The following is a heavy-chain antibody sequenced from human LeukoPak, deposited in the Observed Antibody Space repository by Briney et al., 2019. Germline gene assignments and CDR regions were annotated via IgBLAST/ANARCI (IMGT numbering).Heavy chain of an antibody. CDR2: INHSGST. Sequence: SETLSLTCAVYGGSFSGYYWSWIRQPPGKGLEWIGEINHSGSTNYNPSLKIRGTISDTSKNQFSLKLSSVTAADTAVYYCARGRSSSWYWYWGQGTLVTVSS. CDR1: GGSFSGYY. J-gene: IGHJ4*02. V-gene: IGHV4-34*01. D-gene: IGHD6-13*01. CDR3: ARGRSSSWYWY.